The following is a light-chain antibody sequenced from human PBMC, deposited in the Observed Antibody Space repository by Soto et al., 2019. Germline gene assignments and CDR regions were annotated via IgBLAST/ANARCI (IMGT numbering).Light chain of an antibody. CDR2: GAS. CDR3: QQYGSSPRYT. J-gene: IGKJ2*01. CDR1: QSVSSSY. V-gene: IGKV3-20*01. Sequence: EIVLTQSPGTLSLSPGERATLSCRASQSVSSSYLAWYQQKPGQAPRLLIYGASSRATGIPDRFSGSGSGTDLTLTISRLEPEDFAVYYCQQYGSSPRYTFGQGTKLEMK.